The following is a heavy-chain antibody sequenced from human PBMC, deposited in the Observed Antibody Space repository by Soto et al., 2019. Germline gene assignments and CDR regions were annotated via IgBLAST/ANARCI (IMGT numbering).Heavy chain of an antibody. Sequence: GGSLRLSCAASGFTFSSYAMHWVRQAPGKGLEWVAVISYDGSNKYYADSVKGRFTISRDNSKNTLYLQMNSLRAEDTAVYYCGREGGGGGTYYDFWSGYPRRWYFDYWGQGTLVTVSS. D-gene: IGHD3-3*01. V-gene: IGHV3-30-3*01. CDR3: GREGGGGGTYYDFWSGYPRRWYFDY. CDR2: ISYDGSNK. J-gene: IGHJ4*02. CDR1: GFTFSSYA.